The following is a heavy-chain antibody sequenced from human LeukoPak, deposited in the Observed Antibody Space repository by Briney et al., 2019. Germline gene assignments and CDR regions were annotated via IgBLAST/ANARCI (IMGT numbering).Heavy chain of an antibody. V-gene: IGHV4-39*07. CDR2: IYYSGST. Sequence: SETLSLTCTVSGGSISSGSYYWGWIRQPPGKGLEWIGSIYYSGSTYYNPSLKSRVTISVDTSKNQFSLKLSSVTAADTALYYCARVWATVTTLLPFDPWGQGTLVTVSS. CDR1: GGSISSGSYY. D-gene: IGHD4-17*01. J-gene: IGHJ5*02. CDR3: ARVWATVTTLLPFDP.